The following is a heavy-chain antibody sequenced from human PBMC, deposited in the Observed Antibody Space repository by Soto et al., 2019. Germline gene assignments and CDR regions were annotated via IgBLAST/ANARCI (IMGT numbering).Heavy chain of an antibody. CDR2: VKQDGTEK. V-gene: IGHV3-7*03. Sequence: EGSLRLSCAAGGFSFRSCLMRWVRAAPGEGLEWVATVKQDGTEKRYVDSVKGRLTISRDNARNSLYLQMNGLRVEDTATYYCATELSSMQHVECVQVLGQGTTHTVST. CDR1: GFSFRSCL. D-gene: IGHD6-6*01. J-gene: IGHJ6*01. CDR3: ATELSSMQHVECVQV.